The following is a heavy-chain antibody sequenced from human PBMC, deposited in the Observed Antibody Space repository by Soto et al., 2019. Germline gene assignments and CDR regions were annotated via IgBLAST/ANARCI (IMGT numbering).Heavy chain of an antibody. Sequence: SETLSLTCTVSGGSISSGGYYWSWIRQHPGKGLEWIGYIYYSGSTYYNPSLKSRVTISVDTSKNQFSLKLSSVTAADTAVYYCARRHYGVIPFDYWGQGTQVTVSS. V-gene: IGHV4-31*02. CDR2: IYYSGST. J-gene: IGHJ4*02. D-gene: IGHD4-17*01. CDR3: ARRHYGVIPFDY. CDR1: GGSISSGGYY.